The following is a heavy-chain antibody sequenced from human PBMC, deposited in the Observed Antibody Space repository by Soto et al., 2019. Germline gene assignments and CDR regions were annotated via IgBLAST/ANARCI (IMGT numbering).Heavy chain of an antibody. CDR1: GFTFSSYS. V-gene: IGHV3-23*01. CDR2: ISGSGGST. D-gene: IGHD4-17*01. CDR3: AHPRGYGVFDAVDI. Sequence: GGSLTLSCAAAGFTFSSYSMSWVRQAPGKGLEYVSAISGSGGSTYYAESVRGRFTIPRDNSINTLYLQMSSLRTEDTAVYYCAHPRGYGVFDAVDIWGQGTMVTVSS. J-gene: IGHJ3*02.